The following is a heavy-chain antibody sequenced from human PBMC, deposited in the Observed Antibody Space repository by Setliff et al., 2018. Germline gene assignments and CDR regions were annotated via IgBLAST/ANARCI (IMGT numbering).Heavy chain of an antibody. CDR1: GYTFSSYA. J-gene: IGHJ4*02. Sequence: ASVKVSCKASGYTFSSYAISWVRQAPGQGLEWLGWISVYSCNTDYAQNFQGRVTMTADTSTSTAYMELRSLTSDDTAVYYCARRPRAVYGSGRRNWFLDYWGQGTLVTVSS. D-gene: IGHD3-10*01. CDR2: ISVYSCNT. V-gene: IGHV1-18*01. CDR3: ARRPRAVYGSGRRNWFLDY.